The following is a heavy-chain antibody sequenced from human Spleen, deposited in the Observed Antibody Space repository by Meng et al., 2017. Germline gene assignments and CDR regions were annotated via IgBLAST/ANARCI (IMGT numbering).Heavy chain of an antibody. CDR3: ARGPSTMSHDFDY. CDR2: INHSGST. V-gene: IGHV4-34*04. Sequence: QGSLKQWGAGLLKPSETLSLTCVFSGGSFSDCYWSWIRHPPEKGLELIGEINHSGSTDHSPALESRTTISVDTSEYILSLKLRSVTAADSAVYYYARGPSTMSHDFDYWGQGTLVTVSS. J-gene: IGHJ4*02. CDR1: GGSFSDCY. D-gene: IGHD1-1*01.